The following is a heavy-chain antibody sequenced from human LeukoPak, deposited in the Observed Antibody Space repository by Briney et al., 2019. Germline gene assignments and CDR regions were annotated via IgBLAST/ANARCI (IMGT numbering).Heavy chain of an antibody. CDR3: AKTWVVTPTTPPNY. J-gene: IGHJ4*02. CDR1: GFTFSNYA. V-gene: IGHV3-23*01. Sequence: GSLRLSCAASGFTFSNYAMSWVRQAPGKGQEWVSATSGGDGSTYYADSVKGRFTIFRDNSKSTLYLQMNSLRAEDTAVYYCAKTWVVTPTTPPNYWGQGTLVTVSS. CDR2: TSGGDGST. D-gene: IGHD2-21*02.